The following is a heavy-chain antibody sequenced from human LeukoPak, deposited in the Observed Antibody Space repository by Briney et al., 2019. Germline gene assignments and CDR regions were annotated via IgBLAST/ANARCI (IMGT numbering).Heavy chain of an antibody. V-gene: IGHV3-48*01. CDR3: ARESIAAAGTGAFDI. Sequence: PGGSLRLSCAASGFTFSSYSMNWVRQAPGKGLEWVSYISSSSSTIYYADSVKGRFTISRDNAKNSLYLQMNSLRAEDTAVYYCARESIAAAGTGAFDIWGQGTMVTASS. CDR1: GFTFSSYS. D-gene: IGHD6-13*01. CDR2: ISSSSSTI. J-gene: IGHJ3*02.